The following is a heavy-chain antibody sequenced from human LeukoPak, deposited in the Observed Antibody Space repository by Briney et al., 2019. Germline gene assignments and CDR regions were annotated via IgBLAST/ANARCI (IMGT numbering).Heavy chain of an antibody. CDR2: IKSKIDGGTT. CDR3: TTLNYDTSY. D-gene: IGHD3-22*01. Sequence: PGGSLRLSCAASEFTFTNAWMSWVRQAPGKGLEWVGRIKSKIDGGTTDYAAPVKGRFIISRDDSKNTLYLQMNSLKTEDTAVYYCTTLNYDTSYWGRGTLVTVSS. CDR1: EFTFTNAW. J-gene: IGHJ4*02. V-gene: IGHV3-15*01.